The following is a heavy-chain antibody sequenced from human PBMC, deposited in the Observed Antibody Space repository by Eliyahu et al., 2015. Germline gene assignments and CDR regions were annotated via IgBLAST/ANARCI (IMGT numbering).Heavy chain of an antibody. J-gene: IGHJ4*02. CDR1: GXXFIXFW. D-gene: IGHD2-15*01. Sequence: EVQLVESGGGLVQPGGSLRLSXAASGXXFIXFWMSWVRQDPGKGLXWVASISSSSASIYFADSVKGRFTISRDNARNSLYLQMNSLRAEDTAVYYCARGGRCGGGTCHSGDYWGQGTLVTVSS. V-gene: IGHV3-21*01. CDR2: ISSSSASI. CDR3: ARGGRCGGGTCHSGDY.